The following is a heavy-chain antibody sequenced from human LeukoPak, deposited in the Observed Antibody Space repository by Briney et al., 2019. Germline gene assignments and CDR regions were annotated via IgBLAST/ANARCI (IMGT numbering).Heavy chain of an antibody. CDR2: ISYDGSNK. J-gene: IGHJ4*02. V-gene: IGHV3-30*18. CDR1: GFTFSSYG. Sequence: GGSLRLSCAASGFTFSSYGMHWVRQAPGKGLEWVAVISYDGSNKYYADSVKGRFTISRDNSKNTLYLQMNSLRAEDTAVYYCAKVNRGLDYWGQGTLVTVSS. CDR3: AKVNRGLDY.